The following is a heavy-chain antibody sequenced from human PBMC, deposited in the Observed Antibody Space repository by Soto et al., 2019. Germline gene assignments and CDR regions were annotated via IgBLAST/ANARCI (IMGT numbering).Heavy chain of an antibody. V-gene: IGHV1-8*01. CDR1: GYTSTSYD. Sequence: GASVKVSCKASGYTSTSYDINWVRQATGQGLEWMGWMNPNSGNTGYAQKFQGRVTMTRNTSISTAYMELSSLRSEDTAVYYCARGLGSSWYYDGFDPWGQGTLVTVSS. J-gene: IGHJ5*02. CDR2: MNPNSGNT. CDR3: ARGLGSSWYYDGFDP. D-gene: IGHD6-13*01.